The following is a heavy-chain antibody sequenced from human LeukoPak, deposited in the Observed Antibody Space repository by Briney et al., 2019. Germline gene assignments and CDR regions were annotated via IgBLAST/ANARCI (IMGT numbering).Heavy chain of an antibody. CDR3: ARASAKYYYDSSGYLFDY. CDR2: IYSGVST. CDR1: GFTVSSNY. V-gene: IGHV3-53*01. D-gene: IGHD3-22*01. Sequence: PGGSLRLSCAASGFTVSSNYMSWVRQAPGKGLEWVSVIYSGVSTYYADSARGRFTISRDNSKNTLYLQMNSLRAEDTAVYYCARASAKYYYDSSGYLFDYWGQGTLVTVSS. J-gene: IGHJ4*02.